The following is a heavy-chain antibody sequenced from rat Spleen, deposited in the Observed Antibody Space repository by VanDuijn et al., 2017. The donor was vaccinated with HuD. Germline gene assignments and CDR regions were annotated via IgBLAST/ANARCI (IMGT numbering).Heavy chain of an antibody. V-gene: IGHV5-58*01. J-gene: IGHJ2*01. Sequence: EVQLVESDGGLVQPGRSLKLSCVASGFTFSSYWMYWIRQAPGKGLEWVSSINTDGGSTYYPDSVKGRFTVSRDNAKSTLYLQMDSLRSEDTATYYCARHPDYSNYFDYWGQGVMVTVSS. CDR2: INTDGGST. CDR3: ARHPDYSNYFDY. D-gene: IGHD1-1*01. CDR1: GFTFSSYW.